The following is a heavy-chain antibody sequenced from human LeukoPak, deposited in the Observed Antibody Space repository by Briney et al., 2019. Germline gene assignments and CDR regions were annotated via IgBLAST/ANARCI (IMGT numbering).Heavy chain of an antibody. D-gene: IGHD2-2*01. Sequence: SETLSLTCTVSGGSISSYYWSWIRQPPGKGLEWIGYIYYSGSIFYNPSLKSRVTISVDTSKNQFSLRLSSVTAADTAIYYCARAERSGTSFPWVYWGQGTLVTVSS. CDR2: IYYSGSI. CDR1: GGSISSYY. V-gene: IGHV4-59*08. J-gene: IGHJ4*02. CDR3: ARAERSGTSFPWVY.